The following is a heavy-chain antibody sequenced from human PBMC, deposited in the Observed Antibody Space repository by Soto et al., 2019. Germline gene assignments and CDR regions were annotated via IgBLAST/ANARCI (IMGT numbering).Heavy chain of an antibody. CDR3: ARDGENWNQDNWFDP. J-gene: IGHJ5*02. CDR2: IYTSGST. Sequence: SETLSLTCTVYGGSISSYYWSWIRQPAGKGLEWIGRIYTSGSTNYNPSLKSRVTMSVDTSKNQFSLKLSSVTAADTAVYYCARDGENWNQDNWFDPWGQGTLVTVSS. CDR1: GGSISSYY. D-gene: IGHD1-1*01. V-gene: IGHV4-4*07.